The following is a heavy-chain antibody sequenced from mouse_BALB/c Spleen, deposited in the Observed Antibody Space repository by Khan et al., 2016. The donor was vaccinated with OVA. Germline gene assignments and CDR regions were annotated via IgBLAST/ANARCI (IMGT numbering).Heavy chain of an antibody. CDR2: IWGDGST. Sequence: QVQLKESGPGLVAPSQSLSLTCTVSGFSLSSYGVNWVRQPPGKGLEWLGVIWGDGSTNYHSALKSRLNINKDNSKSQVFLKLNSLQTEDTATYFWAKWDNSYYAMDYWGQGTSVNV. D-gene: IGHD1-3*01. V-gene: IGHV2-3*01. CDR3: AKWDNSYYAMDY. CDR1: GFSLSSYG. J-gene: IGHJ4*01.